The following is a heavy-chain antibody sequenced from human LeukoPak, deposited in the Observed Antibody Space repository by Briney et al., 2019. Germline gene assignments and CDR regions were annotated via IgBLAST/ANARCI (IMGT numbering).Heavy chain of an antibody. CDR2: ISGTAENT. D-gene: IGHD3-10*01. CDR1: GFIFSSYP. J-gene: IGHJ4*02. V-gene: IGHV3-23*01. Sequence: PGWSLTLSCAACGFIFSSYPMSWLRQAPGKGLEWVSAISGTAENTYYADSVKGRFSISRDNSRNTVHLQMNSLRPEDTAVYYCANQRGGFWGQGTLVTVSS. CDR3: ANQRGGF.